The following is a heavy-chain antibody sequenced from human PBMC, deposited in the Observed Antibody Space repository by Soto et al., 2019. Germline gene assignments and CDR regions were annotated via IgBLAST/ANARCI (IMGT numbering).Heavy chain of an antibody. Sequence: QVHLVESGGGVVQPGRSLRLSCAASGFSFSNYGMHWVRQAPGKGLEWVAQILSDGRNEYYADSVKGRFTISRDNSRNTVYLQMKSRRDGDTAVYYFQKDWGDGKKRIDHLGQGTRGHRLL. CDR1: GFSFSNYG. V-gene: IGHV3-30*18. CDR2: ILSDGRNE. J-gene: IGHJ4*02. D-gene: IGHD7-27*01. CDR3: QKDWGDGKKRIDH.